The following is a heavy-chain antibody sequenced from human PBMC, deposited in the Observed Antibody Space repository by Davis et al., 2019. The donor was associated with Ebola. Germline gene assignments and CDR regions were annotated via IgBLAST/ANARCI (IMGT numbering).Heavy chain of an antibody. D-gene: IGHD3-22*01. CDR2: LYYSGFT. V-gene: IGHV4-61*08. J-gene: IGHJ3*02. CDR1: GASVSSGAYY. Sequence: MPSETLSLTCTVSGASVSSGAYYWSWIRQPPGKGLEWIGSLYYSGFTNYNPSLKSRVTTSIDTSKNQFSLKLSSVTAADTAVYYCARRLYYYDSSGYSAGAFDIWGQGTMVTVSS. CDR3: ARRLYYYDSSGYSAGAFDI.